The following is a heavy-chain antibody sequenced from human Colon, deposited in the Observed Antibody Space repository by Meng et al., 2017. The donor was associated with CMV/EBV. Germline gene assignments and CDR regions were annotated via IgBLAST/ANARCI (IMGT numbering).Heavy chain of an antibody. CDR2: LSGATGYA. D-gene: IGHD1-1*01. Sequence: SGPGVSWLGSYWSDCCMTSGSHLTCLGINWVRQAPGKGLECMGWLSGATGYANRAQKFQGRVTMTTDTSTSTAYLALTSLTSNDTAVYYCARGRPNWSGVLDYWGQGTLVTVSS. CDR3: ARGRPNWSGVLDY. CDR1: GSHLTCLG. V-gene: IGHV1-18*01. J-gene: IGHJ4*02.